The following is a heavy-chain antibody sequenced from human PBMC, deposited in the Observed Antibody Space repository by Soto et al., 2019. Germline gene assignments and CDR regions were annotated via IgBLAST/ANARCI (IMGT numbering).Heavy chain of an antibody. V-gene: IGHV1-2*04. Sequence: ASVKVSCKASGYTFTGYYMHWVRQAPGQGLGWMGWINPNSGGTNYAQKFQGWVTMTRDTSISTAYMELSRLRSDDTAVYYCARDLDYYDSSGYYFPLPYYGMDVWGQGTTVTVSS. CDR1: GYTFTGYY. D-gene: IGHD3-22*01. CDR3: ARDLDYYDSSGYYFPLPYYGMDV. CDR2: INPNSGGT. J-gene: IGHJ6*02.